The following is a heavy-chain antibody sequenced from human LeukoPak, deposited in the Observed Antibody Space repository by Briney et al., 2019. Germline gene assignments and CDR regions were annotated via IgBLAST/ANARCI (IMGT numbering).Heavy chain of an antibody. CDR3: AKDGETYYYGSGSYYGHFDY. V-gene: IGHV3-30*02. CDR1: GFTFSSYG. CDR2: IRFDGSNK. Sequence: QAGGSLRLSCAASGFTFSSYGMHWVRQAPGKGLEWVTFIRFDGSNKYYADSVKGRFTISRDNSKNTLYLQMNSLRAEDTAVYYCAKDGETYYYGSGSYYGHFDYWGQGTLVTVSS. J-gene: IGHJ4*02. D-gene: IGHD3-10*01.